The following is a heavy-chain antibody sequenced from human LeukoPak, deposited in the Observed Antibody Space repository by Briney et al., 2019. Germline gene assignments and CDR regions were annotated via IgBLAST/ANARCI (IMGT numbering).Heavy chain of an antibody. Sequence: GGSLRLSCAASGFTFSSYAMSWVRQAPGKGLEWVSAISGSGGSTYYADSVKGRFTISRDNSKNTLYLQMNSLRAEDTAVYYCARGDITIFGVVIPHYFDYWGQGTLVTVSS. J-gene: IGHJ4*02. CDR3: ARGDITIFGVVIPHYFDY. CDR1: GFTFSSYA. CDR2: ISGSGGST. V-gene: IGHV3-23*01. D-gene: IGHD3-3*01.